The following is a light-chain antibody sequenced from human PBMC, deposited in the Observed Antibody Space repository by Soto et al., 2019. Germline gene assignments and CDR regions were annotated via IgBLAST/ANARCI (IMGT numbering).Light chain of an antibody. Sequence: QSVLTQPASVSGSPGQSITISCTGTSSDVGGYNYVSWYQQHPGKAPKLIIYEVSNRPSGGSNRFSGSKSGNTAALTISWLQADDEADYYCSSYTSSSTLDVFGTVTKLTVL. CDR2: EVS. J-gene: IGLJ1*01. CDR1: SSDVGGYNY. V-gene: IGLV2-14*01. CDR3: SSYTSSSTLDV.